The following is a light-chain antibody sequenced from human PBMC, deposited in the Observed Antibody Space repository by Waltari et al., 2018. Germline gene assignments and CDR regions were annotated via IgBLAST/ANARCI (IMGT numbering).Light chain of an antibody. CDR2: KDS. CDR3: HSSDTSGADV. CDR1: ALPNQF. V-gene: IGLV3-25*03. J-gene: IGLJ1*01. Sequence: SYALTQPSSVSVSPGQTATITCSGDALPNQFAYWYQKKPGQAPVLIIYKDSRRASGFPERFSGSTSGTTVTLTIIGVQEEDEADYYCHSSDTSGADVFGPGTKVIVL.